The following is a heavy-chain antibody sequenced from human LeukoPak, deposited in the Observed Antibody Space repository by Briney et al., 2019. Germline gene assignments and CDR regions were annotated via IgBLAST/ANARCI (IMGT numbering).Heavy chain of an antibody. CDR1: GGTFSSYA. V-gene: IGHV1-18*01. D-gene: IGHD3-16*01. Sequence: ASVKVSCKASGGTFSSYAISWVRQAPGQGLEWMGWISAYNGNTNYAQKLQGRVTMTTDTSTSTAYMELRSLRSDDTAVYYCARAFRGGVTRESDYWGQGTLVTVSS. CDR3: ARAFRGGVTRESDY. CDR2: ISAYNGNT. J-gene: IGHJ4*02.